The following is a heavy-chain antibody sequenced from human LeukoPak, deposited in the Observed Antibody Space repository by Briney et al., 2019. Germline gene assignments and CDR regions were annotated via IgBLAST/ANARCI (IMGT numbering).Heavy chain of an antibody. CDR2: IRHDGSNK. Sequence: GGSLRLSCTASGFPFSSNGMHWVRQAPGKGLEWVAFIRHDGSNKFYADSVKGRFTISRDNANNMLYLQLYSLRAEDTAVYYCAKGPSGNQFDPWGQGTLVTVSS. CDR1: GFPFSSNG. D-gene: IGHD5-12*01. V-gene: IGHV3-30*02. CDR3: AKGPSGNQFDP. J-gene: IGHJ5*02.